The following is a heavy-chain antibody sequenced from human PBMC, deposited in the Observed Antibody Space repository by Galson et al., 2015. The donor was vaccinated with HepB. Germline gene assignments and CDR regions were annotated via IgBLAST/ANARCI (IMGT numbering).Heavy chain of an antibody. J-gene: IGHJ4*02. V-gene: IGHV4-34*01. Sequence: SETLSLTCAVYGGSFSGYYWSWIRQPPGKGLEWIGEINHSGSTNYNPSLKSRVTISVDTSKNQFSLKLSSVTAADTAVYYCARGSLNAGRLFDYWGQGTLVTVSS. CDR2: INHSGST. D-gene: IGHD6-6*01. CDR3: ARGSLNAGRLFDY. CDR1: GGSFSGYY.